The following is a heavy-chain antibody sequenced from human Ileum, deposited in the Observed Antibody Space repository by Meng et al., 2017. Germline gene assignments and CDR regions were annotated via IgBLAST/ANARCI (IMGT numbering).Heavy chain of an antibody. J-gene: IGHJ4*02. Sequence: QVQPGQAGAEVKKPGASVEVSCKASGYTFTAFYMHWVRQAPGQGLEWMGRINPNSGDTKCAQKFQGRVTMTRDTSISTAYMELSTLTSDDTAMYYCARDLRGGGSYYLSYWGQGTLVTVSS. D-gene: IGHD1-26*01. V-gene: IGHV1-2*06. CDR3: ARDLRGGGSYYLSY. CDR2: INPNSGDT. CDR1: GYTFTAFY.